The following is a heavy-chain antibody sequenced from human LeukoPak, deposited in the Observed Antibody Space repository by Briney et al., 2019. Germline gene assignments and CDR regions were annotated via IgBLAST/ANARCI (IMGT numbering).Heavy chain of an antibody. D-gene: IGHD3-3*01. CDR3: ARGALSYPYDFWSGYEYYFDY. CDR2: INHSGST. J-gene: IGHJ4*02. CDR1: GGSFSGYY. V-gene: IGHV4-34*01. Sequence: PSETLSLTCAVYGGSFSGYYWSWIRQPPGKGLEWIGEINHSGSTNYNPSLKSRVTISVDTSKNQFSLKLSSVTAADTAVYYCARGALSYPYDFWSGYEYYFDYWGQGTLVTVSS.